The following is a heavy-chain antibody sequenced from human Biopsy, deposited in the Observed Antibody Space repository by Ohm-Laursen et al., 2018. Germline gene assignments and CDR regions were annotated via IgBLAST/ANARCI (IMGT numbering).Heavy chain of an antibody. V-gene: IGHV4-34*01. Sequence: SETLSLTCAVYGGSFSNDYWTWIRQSPGKGLEWIGEVSHNGGTNYNPSLKARVSISMDTSKNQFSLNLTSVTAADTALYYCASGKRGPVAIPRDNPNRIRGWFDPWGPGTLVTVSS. CDR2: VSHNGGT. CDR3: ASGKRGPVAIPRDNPNRIRGWFDP. J-gene: IGHJ5*02. D-gene: IGHD2-21*01. CDR1: GGSFSNDY.